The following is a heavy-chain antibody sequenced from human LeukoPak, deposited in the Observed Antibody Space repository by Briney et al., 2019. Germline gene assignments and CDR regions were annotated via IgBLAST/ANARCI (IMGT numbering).Heavy chain of an antibody. CDR2: ISWDGGNI. J-gene: IGHJ4*02. Sequence: GGSLRLSCAASGFIFDDYVMHWVRHVPGKVLEWVSRISWDGGNIYYADSVKGRFTISRDNSKNSLYLQMNSLKTEDTALYYCAKDTADYCALGTCSGGFDSWGQGTLVTVSS. D-gene: IGHD3-10*02. CDR1: GFIFDDYV. V-gene: IGHV3-43D*03. CDR3: AKDTADYCALGTCSGGFDS.